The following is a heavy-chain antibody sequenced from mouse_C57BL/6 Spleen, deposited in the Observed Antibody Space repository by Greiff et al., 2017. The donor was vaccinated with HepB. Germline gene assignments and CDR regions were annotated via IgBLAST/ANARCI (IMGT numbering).Heavy chain of an antibody. D-gene: IGHD1-1*01. CDR2: IYPGSGST. J-gene: IGHJ4*01. CDR3: ARYDYGSSYYAMDY. V-gene: IGHV1-55*01. CDR1: GYTFTSYW. Sequence: QVQLKQPGAELVKPGASVKMSCKASGYTFTSYWITWVKQRPGQGLEWIGDIYPGSGSTNYNEKFKSKATLTVDTSSSTAYMQLSSLTSEDSAVYYCARYDYGSSYYAMDYWGQGTSVTVSS.